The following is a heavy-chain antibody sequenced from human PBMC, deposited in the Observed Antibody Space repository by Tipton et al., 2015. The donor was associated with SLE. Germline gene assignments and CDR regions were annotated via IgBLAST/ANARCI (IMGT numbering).Heavy chain of an antibody. D-gene: IGHD6-19*01. J-gene: IGHJ4*02. CDR1: GGSISSSNYY. V-gene: IGHV4-39*07. CDR3: ASLLWGGWPFDH. Sequence: TLSLTCTVSGGSISSSNYYWGWIRQPPGKGLEWIGSVFYSGTTYYNPSLKSRVTISLDTSKNQFSLKVNSVTAADTAVYYCASLLWGGWPFDHWGQGTLVTVSS. CDR2: VFYSGTT.